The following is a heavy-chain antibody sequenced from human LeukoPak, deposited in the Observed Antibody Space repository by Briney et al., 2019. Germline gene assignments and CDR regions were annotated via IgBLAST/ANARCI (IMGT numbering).Heavy chain of an antibody. V-gene: IGHV4-4*07. CDR3: ARNGFRTSCGTGCYSDYMDV. CDR2: IYDTGDT. Sequence: SETLSLTCIVSGASVSRESWTWIRQPAGKGLEWIGYIYDTGDTTYNPSLQSRLTMSVDTSKNQLSLRLTSVTAADTAVCYCARNGFRTSCGTGCYSDYMDVWGKGATVTVSS. CDR1: GASVSRES. J-gene: IGHJ6*03. D-gene: IGHD2-21*02.